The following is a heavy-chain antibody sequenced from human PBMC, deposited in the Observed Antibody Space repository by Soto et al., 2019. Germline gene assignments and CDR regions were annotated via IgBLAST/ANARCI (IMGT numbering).Heavy chain of an antibody. J-gene: IGHJ4*02. Sequence: QVQLVQSGGEVKKPGASVNISCKATGYTFISYSITWVRQAPGQGLEGMGWISTYNGNTKYAQSRQGRVTLTRDTSTNTAFMEIRGLRSDDTALYYCAREGAHSTGWYDYFDQWGQGTLVAVSS. CDR2: ISTYNGNT. CDR3: AREGAHSTGWYDYFDQ. D-gene: IGHD6-13*01. V-gene: IGHV1-18*04. CDR1: GYTFISYS.